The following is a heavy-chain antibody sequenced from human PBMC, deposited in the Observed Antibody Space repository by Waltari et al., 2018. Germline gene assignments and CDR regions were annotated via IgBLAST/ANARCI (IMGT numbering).Heavy chain of an antibody. D-gene: IGHD3-10*01. J-gene: IGHJ3*02. CDR2: NNAGNGNT. CDR3: AREGGSESYGYDAFDI. V-gene: IGHV1-3*01. Sequence: VQLVQAGAVGKTPGASVKISCKASGYTFTSYAMHWVRKAPGQRLEWMGWNNAGNGNTKYSKKFQSRVTITSDKSASTANMELSSMRSEDTAVYYCAREGGSESYGYDAFDIWGQGTMVTVSS. CDR1: GYTFTSYA.